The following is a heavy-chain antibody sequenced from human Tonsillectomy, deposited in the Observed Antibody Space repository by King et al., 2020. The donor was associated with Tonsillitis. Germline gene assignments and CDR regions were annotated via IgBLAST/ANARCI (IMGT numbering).Heavy chain of an antibody. V-gene: IGHV3-15*01. D-gene: IGHD4-17*01. CDR1: GFTFSNAW. CDR2: IKSKTDGGTT. CDR3: TAEVDYGDYGY. J-gene: IGHJ4*02. Sequence: VQLVESGGGLVKPGGSLRLSCAASGFTFSNAWMSWVRQAPGKGLEWVGRIKSKTDGGTTDYAAPVKGRFTISRDDSKNTLYLQMNSLKTEDTAVYYCTAEVDYGDYGYWGQGTLVTVSS.